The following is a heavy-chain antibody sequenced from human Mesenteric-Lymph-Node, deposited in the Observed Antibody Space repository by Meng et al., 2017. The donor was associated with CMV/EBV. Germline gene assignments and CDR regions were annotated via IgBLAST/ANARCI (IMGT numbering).Heavy chain of an antibody. Sequence: GESLKISCAASGFTFSSSYMTWVRQGPGKGLEWVSAIYSGGTTYYADSVKGRLTISRDNSKNTLYLQMNSLRADDTAIYYCARLTAGLDSWGQGTLVTVSS. D-gene: IGHD6-13*01. V-gene: IGHV3-53*01. J-gene: IGHJ4*02. CDR3: ARLTAGLDS. CDR2: IYSGGTT. CDR1: GFTFSSSY.